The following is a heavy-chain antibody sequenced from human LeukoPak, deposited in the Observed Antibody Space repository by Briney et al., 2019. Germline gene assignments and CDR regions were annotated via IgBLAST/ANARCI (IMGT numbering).Heavy chain of an antibody. D-gene: IGHD1-26*01. CDR3: AKDLYSGSYYGLLAFDI. Sequence: PGRSLRFSCAASGFTFDDYAMHWVRQAPGKGLEWVSGISWNSGSIGYADSVKGRFTISRDNAKNSLYLQMNSLRAEDMALYYCAKDLYSGSYYGLLAFDIWGQGTMVTVSS. V-gene: IGHV3-9*03. J-gene: IGHJ3*02. CDR1: GFTFDDYA. CDR2: ISWNSGSI.